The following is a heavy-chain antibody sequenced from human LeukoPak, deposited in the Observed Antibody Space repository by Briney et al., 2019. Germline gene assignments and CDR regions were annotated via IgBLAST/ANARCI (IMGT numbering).Heavy chain of an antibody. CDR1: GGSIRTYY. CDR3: AGKYGDWKYLDY. CDR2: IYYSGST. J-gene: IGHJ4*02. Sequence: SETLSLTCTVSGGSIRTYYWSWIRQPPGKGLEWIGYIYYSGSTNYNPSLKSRVTISVDTSKNQPSLELSSVTAADTAVFYCAGKYGDWKYLDYWGQGTLVTVSS. V-gene: IGHV4-59*01. D-gene: IGHD4-17*01.